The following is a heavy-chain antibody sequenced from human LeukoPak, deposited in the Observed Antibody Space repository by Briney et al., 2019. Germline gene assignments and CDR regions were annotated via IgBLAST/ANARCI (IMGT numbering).Heavy chain of an antibody. D-gene: IGHD6-13*01. CDR1: GGSISSYY. Sequence: SETLSLTCTVSGGSISSYYWSWIRQPPGKGLEWIGYIYYSESTNYNPSLKSRVTISVDTSKNQFSLRLSSVTAADTAVYYCARALTAAGTEAFDIWGQGTMVTVSS. CDR3: ARALTAAGTEAFDI. CDR2: IYYSEST. V-gene: IGHV4-59*01. J-gene: IGHJ3*02.